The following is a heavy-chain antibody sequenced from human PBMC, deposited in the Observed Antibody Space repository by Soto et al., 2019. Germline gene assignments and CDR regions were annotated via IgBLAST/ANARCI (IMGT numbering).Heavy chain of an antibody. V-gene: IGHV3-9*01. CDR3: AKDRGGLGLGV. CDR2: ISWNSGSI. CDR1: GFTFDDYA. Sequence: EVQLVESGGGLVQPGRSLRLSCAASGFTFDDYAMHWVRQAPGKGLEWVSGISWNSGSIGYADSVKGRFTISRDNAKNSLYLQMNSLRAEDTALYYCAKDRGGLGLGVWGQGTLVTVSS. J-gene: IGHJ4*02. D-gene: IGHD7-27*01.